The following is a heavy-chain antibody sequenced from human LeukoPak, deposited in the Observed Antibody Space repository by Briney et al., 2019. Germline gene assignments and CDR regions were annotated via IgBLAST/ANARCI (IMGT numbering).Heavy chain of an antibody. CDR2: IYHSGST. CDR1: GYSISSGYY. J-gene: IGHJ4*02. V-gene: IGHV4-38-2*01. CDR3: ARHYATTHCHFDY. D-gene: IGHD1-26*01. Sequence: SETLSLTCAVSGYSISSGYYWGWIRQPPGKGLEWIGSIYHSGSTYYNPSLKSRVTISVDTSKNQFSLKLSSVTAADTAVYYCARHYATTHCHFDYWGQGTLVTVSS.